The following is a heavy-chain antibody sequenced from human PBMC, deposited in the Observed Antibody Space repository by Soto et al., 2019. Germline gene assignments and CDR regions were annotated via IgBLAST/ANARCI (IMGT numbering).Heavy chain of an antibody. Sequence: GGSLSLSCAASGFTFSNYGMHWVRQTPGKGLEWVALILYDGSNKYYADSVKGRFTISRDNSKNTLYLQVSSLRAEDTAVYYCAKSRDAYNFYFYYGMDVWGQGTTVTVS. CDR1: GFTFSNYG. D-gene: IGHD2-2*01. CDR2: ILYDGSNK. CDR3: AKSRDAYNFYFYYGMDV. J-gene: IGHJ6*02. V-gene: IGHV3-30*18.